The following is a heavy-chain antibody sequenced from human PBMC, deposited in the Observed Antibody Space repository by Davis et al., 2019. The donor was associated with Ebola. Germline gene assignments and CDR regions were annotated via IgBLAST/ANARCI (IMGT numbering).Heavy chain of an antibody. D-gene: IGHD5-24*01. CDR2: INHSGST. V-gene: IGHV4-34*01. CDR1: GGSFSGHY. J-gene: IGHJ4*02. CDR3: ARGFKRWLQYYGY. Sequence: GSLRLSCAVYGGSFSGHYWTWIRQPPGKGLEWIGEINHSGSTNYNPSLKSRVTISVDTSKNQFSLKLSSVTAADTAVYYCARGFKRWLQYYGYWGQGTLVTVSS.